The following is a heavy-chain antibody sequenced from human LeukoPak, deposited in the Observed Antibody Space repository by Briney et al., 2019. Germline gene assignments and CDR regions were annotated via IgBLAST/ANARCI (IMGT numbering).Heavy chain of an antibody. D-gene: IGHD3-3*01. Sequence: SETLSLTCAVYGGSFSGYYWSRIRQPPGKGLEWIGEINHSGSTNYNPSLKSRVTISVDTSKNQFSLKLSSVTAADTAVYYCARGLGLAEEIYFDYWGQGTLVTVSS. V-gene: IGHV4-34*01. CDR3: ARGLGLAEEIYFDY. CDR1: GGSFSGYY. J-gene: IGHJ4*02. CDR2: INHSGST.